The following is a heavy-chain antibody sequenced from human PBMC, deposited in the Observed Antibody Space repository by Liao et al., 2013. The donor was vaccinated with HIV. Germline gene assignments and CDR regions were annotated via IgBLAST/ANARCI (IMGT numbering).Heavy chain of an antibody. J-gene: IGHJ4*02. CDR1: GGSITSGTYY. Sequence: QVQLQESGPGLVKPSQTLSLTCTVSGGSITSGTYYWSWIRQSAGKGLEWIGRIYTGGSTNYNPSLKSRVTISVDTSKNQFSLRLTSVTAADTAIYYCVRDGLVGDTSHYWGQGTLVTVSS. V-gene: IGHV4-61*02. D-gene: IGHD1-26*01. CDR2: IYTGGST. CDR3: VRDGLVGDTSHY.